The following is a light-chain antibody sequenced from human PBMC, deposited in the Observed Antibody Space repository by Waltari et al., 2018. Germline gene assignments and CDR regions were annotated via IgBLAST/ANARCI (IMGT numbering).Light chain of an antibody. CDR3: QQANSFPQT. CDR2: AAS. J-gene: IGKJ4*01. Sequence: DIQMTQSPSSVSASVGDRVTITCRASQGISSWLAWSQQKPGKAPKLLIYAASSLQSGVPSRFSGSGSGPDFTLTIISLQPEDFATYYCQQANSFPQTFGGGTKVEIK. V-gene: IGKV1-12*01. CDR1: QGISSW.